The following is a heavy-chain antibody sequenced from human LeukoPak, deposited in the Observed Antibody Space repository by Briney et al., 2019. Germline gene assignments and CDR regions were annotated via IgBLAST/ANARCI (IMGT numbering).Heavy chain of an antibody. CDR3: ARPFYDILTGRGEYYFYAMDV. J-gene: IGHJ6*02. CDR2: ISAYNDNT. D-gene: IGHD3-9*01. V-gene: IGHV1-18*01. CDR1: GDSFGSFG. Sequence: ASVKVSCKASGDSFGSFGISWVRQAPGQGLEWMGWISAYNDNTIYAQKFQARVTMTRDTSTTTAHLELRSLRSDDTAVYYCARPFYDILTGRGEYYFYAMDVWGQGTTVTVSS.